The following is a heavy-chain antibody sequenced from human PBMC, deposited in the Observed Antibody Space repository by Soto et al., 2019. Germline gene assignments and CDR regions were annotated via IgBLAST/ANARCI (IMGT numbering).Heavy chain of an antibody. CDR1: GGTFSSYA. CDR2: IIPIFGTA. J-gene: IGHJ4*02. V-gene: IGHV1-69*13. D-gene: IGHD5-18*01. Sequence: SVKVSCNASGGTFSSYAISWVRQAPGQGLEWMGGIIPIFGTANYAQKFQGRVTITADESTSTAYMELSSLRSEDTAVYYCARDRGVDTAMVFDYWGQGTLVTVSS. CDR3: ARDRGVDTAMVFDY.